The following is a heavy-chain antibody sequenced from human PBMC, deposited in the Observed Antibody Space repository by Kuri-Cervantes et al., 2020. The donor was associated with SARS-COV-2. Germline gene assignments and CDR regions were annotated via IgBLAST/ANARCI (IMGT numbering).Heavy chain of an antibody. V-gene: IGHV1-69*06. CDR1: GGTLSSFA. CDR3: ARVAAAAGPAGEYSFYMDV. CDR2: IIPVFGTA. Sequence: SVKVSCKASGGTLSSFAISWVRQAPGQGLEWMGGIIPVFGTARYPQRFQGRVTITADKSTSTAYMELSSLTSEDTAVYYCARVAAAAGPAGEYSFYMDVWGKGTTVTVSS. J-gene: IGHJ6*03. D-gene: IGHD6-13*01.